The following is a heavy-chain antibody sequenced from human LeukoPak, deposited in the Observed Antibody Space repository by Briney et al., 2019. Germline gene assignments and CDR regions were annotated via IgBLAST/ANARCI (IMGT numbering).Heavy chain of an antibody. J-gene: IGHJ6*04. CDR3: ARVYYGSGSYYVAYYGMDV. V-gene: IGHV1-18*04. Sequence: GASVKVSCKASGYTFTSYGISWVRQAPGQGLEWMGWISAYNGNTNYAQKLQGGVTMTTDTSTSTAYMELRSLRSDDTAVYYCARVYYGSGSYYVAYYGMDVWGKGTTVTVSS. CDR1: GYTFTSYG. D-gene: IGHD3-10*01. CDR2: ISAYNGNT.